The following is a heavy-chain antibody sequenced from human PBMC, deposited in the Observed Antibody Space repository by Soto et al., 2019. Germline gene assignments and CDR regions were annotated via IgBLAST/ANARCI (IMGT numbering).Heavy chain of an antibody. CDR2: ISYSGTT. J-gene: IGHJ4*02. D-gene: IGHD2-2*01. V-gene: IGHV4-59*08. CDR3: ARGSVPAAYLFSFDY. Sequence: SETLSLTCTVSGGSMNSYYWSWIRQPPGKGLEWIGYISYSGTTHYNPSLKSRVTMSVDTSKNQFSLKLSSVTAADTAVYSCARGSVPAAYLFSFDYWGQGAPVTVSS. CDR1: GGSMNSYY.